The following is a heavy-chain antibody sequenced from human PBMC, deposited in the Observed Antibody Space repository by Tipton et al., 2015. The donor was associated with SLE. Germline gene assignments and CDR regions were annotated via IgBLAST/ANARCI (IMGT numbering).Heavy chain of an antibody. CDR1: GFTFTNYA. D-gene: IGHD2-8*01. CDR3: AKGFFGSGACTINF. Sequence: SLRLSCAASGFTFTNYAMHWVHQAPGKGLEWVAVVWYDGSNQFYADSVKGRFTISRDNSKNTLYLLMNSLRAEDTAIYYCAKGFFGSGACTINFWGQGALVTVSS. V-gene: IGHV3-33*06. CDR2: VWYDGSNQ. J-gene: IGHJ4*02.